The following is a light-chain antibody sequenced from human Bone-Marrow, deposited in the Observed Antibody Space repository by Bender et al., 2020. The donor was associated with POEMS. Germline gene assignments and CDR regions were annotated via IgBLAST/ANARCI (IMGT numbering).Light chain of an antibody. Sequence: QSVLTPPPSVSGAPGPRVTISCTGSTSNIGAGYDVDWYQHLPGKAPKLLIYTNTHRPSGVPDRFSGSKSDNTASLTVSGLQAEDEADYYCYSYAGNYNWVFGGGTKLTVL. V-gene: IGLV1-40*01. J-gene: IGLJ3*02. CDR1: TSNIGAGYD. CDR3: YSYAGNYNWV. CDR2: TNT.